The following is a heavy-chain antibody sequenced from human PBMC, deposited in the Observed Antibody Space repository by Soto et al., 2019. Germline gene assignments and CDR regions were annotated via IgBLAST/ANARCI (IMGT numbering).Heavy chain of an antibody. CDR1: GGTFSSYA. J-gene: IGHJ6*02. CDR3: ARIPSYYYYSMDV. Sequence: QVQLVQSGAEVKKPGSSVKVSCKASGGTFSSYAISWVRQAPGQGLEWLGGVIPIFGTANYAQKFQGRVTTTAEETTSTAYTELSSLRSEDTAVYYCARIPSYYYYSMDVWGQGTTVTVSS. D-gene: IGHD2-21*01. V-gene: IGHV1-69*01. CDR2: VIPIFGTA.